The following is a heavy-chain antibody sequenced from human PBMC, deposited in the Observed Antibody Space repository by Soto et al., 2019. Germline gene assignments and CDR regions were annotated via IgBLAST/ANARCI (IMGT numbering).Heavy chain of an antibody. D-gene: IGHD6-19*01. CDR3: AGRITVAGTLAY. Sequence: GGSLRLSCAASGLTFSSYAISWVRQAPGKGLEWVSAISGSGGSTFYADSVKGRFTISRDNSKNTLFLQMNSLRAEDTAVYYCAGRITVAGTLAYWGQGTLVTVSS. J-gene: IGHJ4*02. CDR2: ISGSGGST. CDR1: GLTFSSYA. V-gene: IGHV3-23*01.